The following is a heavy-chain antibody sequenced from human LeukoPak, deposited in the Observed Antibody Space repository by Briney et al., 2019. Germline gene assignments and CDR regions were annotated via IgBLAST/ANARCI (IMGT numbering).Heavy chain of an antibody. CDR1: GGTFSSYA. Sequence: ASVKVSCKASGGTFSSYAISWVRQAPGQGLEWMGGIIPIFGTANYAQKFQGRVTITADESTSTAYMELSSLRSEDTAVYYCARAGVVPAAPYYYYYYMDVWGKGTTVTVSS. V-gene: IGHV1-69*13. CDR3: ARAGVVPAAPYYYYYYMDV. D-gene: IGHD2-2*01. J-gene: IGHJ6*03. CDR2: IIPIFGTA.